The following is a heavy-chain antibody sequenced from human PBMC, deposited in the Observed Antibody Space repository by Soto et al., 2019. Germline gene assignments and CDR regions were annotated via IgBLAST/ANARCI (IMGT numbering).Heavy chain of an antibody. J-gene: IGHJ4*02. V-gene: IGHV4-59*01. CDR2: IYYSGST. CDR1: GGSISSYY. Sequence: SETLSLTCTVSGGSISSYYWSWFRQPPGKGLEWIGYIYYSGSTNYNPSLKSRVAISVDTSKNQFSLKLSSVTAADTAVYYCARVYAYYFDYWGRGTLVTVSS. CDR3: ARVYAYYFDY. D-gene: IGHD2-8*01.